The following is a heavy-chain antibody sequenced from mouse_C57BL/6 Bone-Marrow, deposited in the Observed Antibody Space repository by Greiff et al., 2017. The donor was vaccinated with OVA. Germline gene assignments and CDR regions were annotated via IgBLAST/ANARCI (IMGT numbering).Heavy chain of an antibody. D-gene: IGHD1-1*01. V-gene: IGHV14-4*01. CDR3: VITAVVAPSGYCDV. CDR2: IDTENGDT. CDR1: GFTFKDYY. Sequence: VQLLQSGAELVRPGASVKLSCTASGFTFKDYYMHWVQQTPEQGLEWIGWIDTENGDTEYASKFQGTATITTDTSTNTAYLQLRSLTSEDTAVNYCVITAVVAPSGYCDVWGKGTPVTVSA. J-gene: IGHJ1*03.